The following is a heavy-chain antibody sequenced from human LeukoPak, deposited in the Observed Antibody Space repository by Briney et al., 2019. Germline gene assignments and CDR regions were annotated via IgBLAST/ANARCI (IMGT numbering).Heavy chain of an antibody. CDR2: INPNSGGT. V-gene: IGHV1-2*02. D-gene: IGHD3-10*01. Sequence: ASVKVSCKASGYSFTGYYMHWVRQAPGQGLEWMGWINPNSGGTNYAQKFQGRVTMTRDTSISIAYMELSRLRSDDTAVYYCARERWFGELLQNVPYGMDVWGQGTTVTVSS. CDR3: ARERWFGELLQNVPYGMDV. J-gene: IGHJ6*02. CDR1: GYSFTGYY.